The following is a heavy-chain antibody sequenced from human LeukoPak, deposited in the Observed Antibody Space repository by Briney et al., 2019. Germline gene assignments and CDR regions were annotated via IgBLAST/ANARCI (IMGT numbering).Heavy chain of an antibody. J-gene: IGHJ4*02. CDR2: IYYSGST. D-gene: IGHD3-16*01. V-gene: IGHV4-59*08. CDR3: ARGVYDYVWGSYTPLYYFDY. CDR1: GGSISSYY. Sequence: SETLSLTCTVSGGSISSYYWSWIRQPPGKGLEWIGYIYYSGSTNYNPSLKSRVTISVDTSKNQFSLKLSSVTAADTAVYYCARGVYDYVWGSYTPLYYFDYWGQGTLVTVSS.